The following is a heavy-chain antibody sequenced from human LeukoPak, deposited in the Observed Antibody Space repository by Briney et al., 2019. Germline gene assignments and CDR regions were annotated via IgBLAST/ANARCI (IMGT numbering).Heavy chain of an antibody. CDR3: TTATASDILSGYYGWYYFAY. CDR1: GFTFSNAW. V-gene: IGHV3-15*01. J-gene: IGHJ4*02. Sequence: GGSLRLSCAASGFTFSNAWMSWVRQAPGKGLEGVGGIKNKTDGRTSDYAAPVKGRFPISRDDSKTTLYLQITSLKIEETAVYYFTTATASDILSGYYGWYYFAYWGQGTLVTVS. D-gene: IGHD3-9*01. CDR2: IKNKTDGRTS.